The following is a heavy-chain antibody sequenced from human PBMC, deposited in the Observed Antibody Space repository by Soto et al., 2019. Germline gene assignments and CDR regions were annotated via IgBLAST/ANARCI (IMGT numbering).Heavy chain of an antibody. D-gene: IGHD2-2*01. V-gene: IGHV4-34*01. J-gene: IGHJ5*01. Sequence: PETLSLTCAVYGGSFSGDHWTWIRQPPGKGLEWIGEINHSGSTNYNPSLKSRVTISVDTSKKQISLKLRSVTAADTALYYCARRYFSSTSCLAAFDSWGRGLLVTVSS. CDR2: INHSGST. CDR1: GGSFSGDH. CDR3: ARRYFSSTSCLAAFDS.